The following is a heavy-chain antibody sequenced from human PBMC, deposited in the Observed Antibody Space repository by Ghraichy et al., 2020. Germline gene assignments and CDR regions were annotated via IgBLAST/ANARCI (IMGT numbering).Heavy chain of an antibody. D-gene: IGHD6-19*01. Sequence: ASVKVSCKASGYTFTSYAMHWVRQAPGQRLEWMGWINAGNGNTKYSQKFQGRVTITRDTSASTAYMELSSLRSEDTAVYYCARGLIAVAGYGMDVWGQGTTVTVYS. CDR3: ARGLIAVAGYGMDV. CDR1: GYTFTSYA. CDR2: INAGNGNT. V-gene: IGHV1-3*01. J-gene: IGHJ6*02.